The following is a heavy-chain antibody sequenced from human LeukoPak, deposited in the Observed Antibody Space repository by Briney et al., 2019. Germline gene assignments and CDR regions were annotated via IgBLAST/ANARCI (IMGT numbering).Heavy chain of an antibody. J-gene: IGHJ4*02. Sequence: PGGSLRLSCAASGFTFSSYEMNWVRQAPGKGLEWVANIKQDGSEKYYVDSVKGRFTISRDNAKNSLYLQMNSLRAEDTAVYYCARAYNGGYSYGADYWGQGTLVTVSS. CDR3: ARAYNGGYSYGADY. CDR1: GFTFSSYE. CDR2: IKQDGSEK. D-gene: IGHD5-18*01. V-gene: IGHV3-7*03.